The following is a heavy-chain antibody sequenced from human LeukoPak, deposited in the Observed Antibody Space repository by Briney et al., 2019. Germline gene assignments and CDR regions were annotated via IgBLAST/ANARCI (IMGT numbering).Heavy chain of an antibody. J-gene: IGHJ6*02. Sequence: ASVKVSCKVSGYTLTELSMHWVRQAPGKELEWMGGFDPEDGETIYAQKFQGRVTMTEDTSTDTAYMELSSLRSEDTAVYYCATGYDFWSSYYSYYYGMDVWGQGTTVTVSS. CDR2: FDPEDGET. V-gene: IGHV1-24*01. CDR1: GYTLTELS. D-gene: IGHD3-3*01. CDR3: ATGYDFWSSYYSYYYGMDV.